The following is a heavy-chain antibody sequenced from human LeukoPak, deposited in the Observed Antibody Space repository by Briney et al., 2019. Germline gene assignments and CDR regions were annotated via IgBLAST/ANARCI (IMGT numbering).Heavy chain of an antibody. CDR3: GKPWRYVDH. CDR1: GFTFSSHA. Sequence: AGGSLRLSCAASGFTFSSHAMSWVRQAPGKGLEWVSAISGSGGTSNYADSVKGRFTISRDNSKNTLYLQMNSLRADDTAVYYSGKPWRYVDHWGQGTLVTVSS. D-gene: IGHD1-1*01. CDR2: ISGSGGTS. J-gene: IGHJ4*02. V-gene: IGHV3-23*01.